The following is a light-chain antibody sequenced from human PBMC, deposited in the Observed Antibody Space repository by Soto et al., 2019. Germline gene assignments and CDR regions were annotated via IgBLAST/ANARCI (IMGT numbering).Light chain of an antibody. CDR2: DTS. CDR1: TGDVTNGRW. CDR3: LLCYDGVAV. V-gene: IGLV7-46*01. J-gene: IGLJ7*01. Sequence: QAVVTQEPSLTVSPGGTVTLTCGSSTGDVTNGRWPYWFQQRPGQVPRTLIHDTSNKHSWTPARFSGSLLGGKAALTLSGAQPEDESADYCLLCYDGVAVFGGGTQLTVL.